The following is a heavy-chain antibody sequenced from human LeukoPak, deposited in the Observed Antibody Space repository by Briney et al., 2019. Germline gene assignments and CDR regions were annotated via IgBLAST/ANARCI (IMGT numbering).Heavy chain of an antibody. V-gene: IGHV3-30-3*01. J-gene: IGHJ4*02. CDR1: GFTFSSSA. D-gene: IGHD3-16*01. CDR2: ISYDGSNK. CDR3: ARDFPLMSL. Sequence: GGSLRLSCAASGFTFSSSAMHWVRQAPDKGLEWVAVISYDGSNKYYADSVKGRFTISRDNSKNTLYLQMNSLRAEDTAVYYCARDFPLMSLWGQGTLVTVSS.